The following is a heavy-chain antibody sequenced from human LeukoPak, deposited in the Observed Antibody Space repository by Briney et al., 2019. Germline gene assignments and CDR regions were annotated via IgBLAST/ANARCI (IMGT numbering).Heavy chain of an antibody. CDR1: GGTFTSYA. Sequence: SVKVSCKASGGTFTSYAISWVRQAPGQGLEWMGGIIPIFGTANYAQKFQGRVTITTDESTSTAYMELSSLRSEDTAVYYCARDPAIVGAKWHAFDIWGQGTMVTVSS. CDR3: ARDPAIVGAKWHAFDI. D-gene: IGHD1-26*01. CDR2: IIPIFGTA. J-gene: IGHJ3*02. V-gene: IGHV1-69*05.